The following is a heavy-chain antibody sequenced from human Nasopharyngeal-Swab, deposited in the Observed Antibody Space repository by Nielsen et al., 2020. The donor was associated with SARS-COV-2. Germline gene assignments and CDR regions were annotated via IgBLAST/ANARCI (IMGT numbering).Heavy chain of an antibody. V-gene: IGHV3-30-3*01. D-gene: IGHD2-21*02. Sequence: GESLKISCAASGFSFRSYAMHWVRQAPGKGLEWVTVVSDDGNNAFYSGSVKGRFTVSRDDSKNTVYLEMTSLRVEDTAVYFCARASPSLSDWAIGVYIDTWGRGILVTVSS. CDR3: ARASPSLSDWAIGVYIDT. CDR2: VSDDGNNA. J-gene: IGHJ4*02. CDR1: GFSFRSYA.